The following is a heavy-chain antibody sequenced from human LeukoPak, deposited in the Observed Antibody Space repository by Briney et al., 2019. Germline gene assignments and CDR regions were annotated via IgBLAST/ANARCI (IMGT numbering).Heavy chain of an antibody. CDR3: ARGRGGGDPTISIDY. D-gene: IGHD3-16*01. J-gene: IGHJ4*02. CDR1: GYTFTSYD. V-gene: IGHV1-2*02. CDR2: INPNSGGT. Sequence: ASVKVSCKASGYTFTSYDINWVRQAPGQGLEWMGWINPNSGGTNYAQKFQGRVTMTRDTSISTAYMELSRLRSDGTAVYYCARGRGGGDPTISIDYWGQGTLVTVSS.